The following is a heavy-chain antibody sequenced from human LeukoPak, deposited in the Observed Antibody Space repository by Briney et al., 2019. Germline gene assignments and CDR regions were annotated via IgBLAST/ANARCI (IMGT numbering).Heavy chain of an antibody. V-gene: IGHV3-30*18. D-gene: IGHD1-14*01. CDR2: ISYDGSNK. CDR1: GFTFSRYG. Sequence: GGSLRLSCAASGFTFSRYGMHWVRQAPGKGLEWVALISYDGSNKYYADSLKGRFIISRDNSKNTLYLQMNSLRAEDTAVYYCAKQPGVYYYYYMDVWGKGTTVTISS. J-gene: IGHJ6*03. CDR3: AKQPGVYYYYYMDV.